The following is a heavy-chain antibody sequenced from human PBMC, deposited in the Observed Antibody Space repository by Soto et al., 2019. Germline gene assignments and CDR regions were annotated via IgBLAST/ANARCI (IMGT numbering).Heavy chain of an antibody. V-gene: IGHV5-51*01. CDR3: AREDDYIWGSHRPRGAFDI. CDR2: IYPGDSDT. CDR1: GYSFTSYW. J-gene: IGHJ3*02. D-gene: IGHD3-16*02. Sequence: GESLKISCKGSGYSFTSYWIGWVRQMPGKGLEWMGIIYPGDSDTRYSPSFQGQVTISADKSISTAYLQWSSLKASDTAMYYCAREDDYIWGSHRPRGAFDIWGQAPMVTVSS.